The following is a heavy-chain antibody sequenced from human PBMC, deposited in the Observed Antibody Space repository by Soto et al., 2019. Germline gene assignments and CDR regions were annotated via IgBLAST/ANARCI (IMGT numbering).Heavy chain of an antibody. Sequence: QITLKESGPTLVKPTQTLTLTCTFSGFSLSTSGVGVGWIRQPPGKALEWLAVIYWDDDKRYSPSLKSRLTITKDTSKTQVVLTMTNMDPADTATYYCAHRRSYWADYWGQGTLVTVSS. V-gene: IGHV2-5*02. CDR2: IYWDDDK. J-gene: IGHJ4*02. CDR1: GFSLSTSGVG. CDR3: AHRRSYWADY. D-gene: IGHD2-15*01.